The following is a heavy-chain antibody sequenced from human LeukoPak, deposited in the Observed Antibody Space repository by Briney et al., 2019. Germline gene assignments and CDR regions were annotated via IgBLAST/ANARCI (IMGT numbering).Heavy chain of an antibody. Sequence: SRVYISVDTSKQQFSLKLSSVTVADTAVYYCARDRLQLWSFDPWGQGTLVTVSS. V-gene: IGHV4-39*07. CDR3: ARDRLQLWSFDP. D-gene: IGHD1-1*01. J-gene: IGHJ5*02.